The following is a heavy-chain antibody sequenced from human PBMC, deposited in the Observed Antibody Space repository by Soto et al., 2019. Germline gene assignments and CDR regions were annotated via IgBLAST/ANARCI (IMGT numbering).Heavy chain of an antibody. D-gene: IGHD5-18*01. CDR2: IIPIFGTA. J-gene: IGHJ6*02. Sequence: SVKVSCKASGGTFSSYAISWVRQAPGQGLEWMGGIIPIFGTANYAQKFQGRVTITADESTSTAYMELSSLRSEDTAVYYCARDLGPPGYSYGYHYYGMDVWGQGTTVTVSS. CDR1: GGTFSSYA. CDR3: ARDLGPPGYSYGYHYYGMDV. V-gene: IGHV1-69*13.